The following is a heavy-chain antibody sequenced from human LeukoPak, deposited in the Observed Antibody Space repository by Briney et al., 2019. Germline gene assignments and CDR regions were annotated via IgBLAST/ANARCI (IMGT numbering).Heavy chain of an antibody. CDR3: IIDHTGHDDY. Sequence: GESLRLSCAASGFNFSSYWMHSVRQAPGKGLVWVSRINIDGSTTTYADSVKGRFTITRDNAKNTLSLQMNSLRAEDTAVYYYIIDHTGHDDYWGQGTLVTVSS. V-gene: IGHV3-74*01. D-gene: IGHD1-1*01. J-gene: IGHJ4*02. CDR1: GFNFSSYW. CDR2: INIDGSTT.